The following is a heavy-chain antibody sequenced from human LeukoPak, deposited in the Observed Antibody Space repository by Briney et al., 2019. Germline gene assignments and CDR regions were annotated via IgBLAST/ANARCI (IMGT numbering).Heavy chain of an antibody. V-gene: IGHV3-21*01. CDR3: ARGEDVVVPAAMPLDY. Sequence: GGSLRLSCAASGFTFSSYSMNWVRQAPGKGLEWVSSISSSSSYIYYADSVKGRFTISRDNAKNSLYLQMNSLRAEDTAVYYCARGEDVVVPAAMPLDYWGQGTLVTVSS. CDR1: GFTFSSYS. CDR2: ISSSSSYI. J-gene: IGHJ4*02. D-gene: IGHD2-2*01.